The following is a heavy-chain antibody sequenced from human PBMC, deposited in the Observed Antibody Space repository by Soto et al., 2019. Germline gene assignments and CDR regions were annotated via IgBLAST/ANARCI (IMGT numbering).Heavy chain of an antibody. CDR1: GFTFSSYG. D-gene: IGHD3-9*01. CDR2: IWYDGSNK. J-gene: IGHJ6*02. CDR3: AREGGVLRYFDGMDV. V-gene: IGHV3-33*01. Sequence: PGGSLRLSCAASGFTFSSYGMHWVRQAPGKGLEWVAVIWYDGSNKYYADSVKGRFTISRDNSKNTLYLQMNSLRAEDTAVYYCAREGGVLRYFDGMDVWGQGTTVTVSS.